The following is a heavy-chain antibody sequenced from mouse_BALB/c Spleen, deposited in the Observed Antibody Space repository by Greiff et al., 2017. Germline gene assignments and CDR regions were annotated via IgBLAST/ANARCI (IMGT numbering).Heavy chain of an antibody. J-gene: IGHJ4*01. D-gene: IGHD4-1*01. V-gene: IGHV3-8*02. CDR1: GDSITSGY. CDR3: ARGKGNWAYAMDY. Sequence: EVQLQQSGPSLVKPSQTLSLTCSVTGDSITSGYWNWIRKFPGNKLEYMGYISYSGSTYYNPSLKSRISITRDTSKNQYYLQLNSVTTEDTATYYCARGKGNWAYAMDYWGQGTSVTVSS. CDR2: ISYSGST.